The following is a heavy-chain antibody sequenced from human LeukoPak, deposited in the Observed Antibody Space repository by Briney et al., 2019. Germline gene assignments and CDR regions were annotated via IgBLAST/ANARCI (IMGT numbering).Heavy chain of an antibody. D-gene: IGHD3-3*01. CDR2: INPSGGST. CDR1: GYTFTSYY. CDR3: ARSGEGYDFWSGYPY. Sequence: GASVKVSCKASGYTFTSYYMHWVRQAPGQGLEWMGIINPSGGSTSYAQKFQGRVTMTRDTSTSTVYMELSSLGSEDTAVYYCARSGEGYDFWSGYPYWGQGTLVTVSS. J-gene: IGHJ4*02. V-gene: IGHV1-46*01.